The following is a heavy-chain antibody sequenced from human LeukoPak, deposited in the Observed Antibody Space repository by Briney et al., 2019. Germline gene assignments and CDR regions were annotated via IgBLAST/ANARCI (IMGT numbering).Heavy chain of an antibody. CDR1: GFIFSNYG. J-gene: IGHJ4*02. Sequence: PGGSLRLSCTVSGFIFSNYGMHWVRQAPGKGLEWVAFIRSDGSEKNYAGSVKGRFTISRDNSKNTLYVQMNSLRADDTAVHYCAKHDSSSVYWGQGTLVTVSS. D-gene: IGHD3-22*01. CDR2: IRSDGSEK. V-gene: IGHV3-30*02. CDR3: AKHDSSSVY.